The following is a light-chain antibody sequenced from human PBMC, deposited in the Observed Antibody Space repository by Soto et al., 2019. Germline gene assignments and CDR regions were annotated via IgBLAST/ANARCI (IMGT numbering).Light chain of an antibody. CDR2: AAS. Sequence: AIQMTQSPSSLSASVGDRVTITCRASQGIGNDLAWYQQKPGKAPKLLIYAASTLQSGVPSRFSGNGSGTDFTLNISSLQPGDLASYYCLQDFHFPLSFGGGTKVEIK. CDR3: LQDFHFPLS. CDR1: QGIGND. V-gene: IGKV1-6*02. J-gene: IGKJ4*01.